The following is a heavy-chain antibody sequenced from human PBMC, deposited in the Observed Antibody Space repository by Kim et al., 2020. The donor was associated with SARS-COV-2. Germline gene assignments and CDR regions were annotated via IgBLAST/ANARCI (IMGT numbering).Heavy chain of an antibody. CDR3: ASVTFGGVTPTH. J-gene: IGHJ4*02. D-gene: IGHD3-16*01. CDR2: ISGSGGST. CDR1: GFTFSSYA. V-gene: IGHV3-23*01. Sequence: GGSLRLSCAASGFTFSSYAMSWVRQAPGKGLEWVSAISGSGGSTYYADSVKGRFTISRDNSKNTLYLQMNSLRAEDTAVYYCASVTFGGVTPTHWGQGTLVTVSS.